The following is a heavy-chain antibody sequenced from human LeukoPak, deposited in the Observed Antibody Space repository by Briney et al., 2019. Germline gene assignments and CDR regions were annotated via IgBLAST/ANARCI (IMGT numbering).Heavy chain of an antibody. Sequence: GGSLRLSCAASGFTFSSNWMNWVRQAPGKGLEWVAKMRPDGSEGYSVGSVKGRFTISRDNAKNSLFLQMNSLRAEDTAVYYCARGLGDFGNWFDPWGQGTVVAVSS. CDR1: GFTFSSNW. J-gene: IGHJ5*02. CDR2: MRPDGSEG. CDR3: ARGLGDFGNWFDP. D-gene: IGHD3-10*01. V-gene: IGHV3-7*01.